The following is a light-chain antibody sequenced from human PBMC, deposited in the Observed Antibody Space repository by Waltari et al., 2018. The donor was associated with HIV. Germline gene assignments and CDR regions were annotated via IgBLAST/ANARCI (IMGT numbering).Light chain of an antibody. V-gene: IGLV3-1*01. CDR3: QAWDVSGPRV. CDR1: KLDDKF. CDR2: HDR. Sequence: STELSQPPSLSVSPGQAATMTCSGNKLDDKFVNWYQHMPGQAPRGVIFHDRKRPSGVPEGISGSRSGTTATLTIRETQALDEADYDCQAWDVSGPRVFGGGTKLTVL. J-gene: IGLJ2*01.